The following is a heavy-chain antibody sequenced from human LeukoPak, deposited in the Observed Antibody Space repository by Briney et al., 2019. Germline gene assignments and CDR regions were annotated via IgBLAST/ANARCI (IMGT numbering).Heavy chain of an antibody. CDR1: GFTFDDYA. D-gene: IGHD2-15*01. J-gene: IGHJ4*02. Sequence: PGGSLRLSCAASGFTFDDYAMHWGRQAPGKGLEWVSLISGDGGSTYYADSVKGRFTISRDNSKNSLYLQMNSLRTEDTALYYCRVEIGYCSGGSCLFDYWGQGTLVTVSS. V-gene: IGHV3-43*02. CDR3: RVEIGYCSGGSCLFDY. CDR2: ISGDGGST.